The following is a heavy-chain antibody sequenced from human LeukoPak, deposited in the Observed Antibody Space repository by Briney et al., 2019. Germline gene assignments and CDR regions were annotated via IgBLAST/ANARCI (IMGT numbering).Heavy chain of an antibody. CDR3: AKEYCSGGSCSYYYYYYYGMDV. V-gene: IGHV3-23*01. CDR1: GFTFSSYA. Sequence: GGSLRLSCAASGFTFSSYAMSWVRQAPGKGLEWVSAISGSGGSTYYADSVEGRFTISRDNSKNTLYLQMNGLRAEDTAVYYCAKEYCSGGSCSYYYYYYYGMDVWGQGTTVTVSS. D-gene: IGHD2-15*01. CDR2: ISGSGGST. J-gene: IGHJ6*02.